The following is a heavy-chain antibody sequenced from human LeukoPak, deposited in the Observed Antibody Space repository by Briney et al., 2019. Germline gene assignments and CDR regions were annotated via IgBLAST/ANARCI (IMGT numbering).Heavy chain of an antibody. CDR2: IRNDGGRT. D-gene: IGHD5-18*01. V-gene: IGHV3-23*01. Sequence: GGSLRLSCAASGFTFSSYAMNWVRQAPGKGLEWVSVIRNDGGRTEYPDSVKGRFTISRDNSKNTLYLQMNSLRVEDTAVYYCAKDWGDGVAYYSYGPFDYWGQGTLVTVSS. CDR1: GFTFSSYA. CDR3: AKDWGDGVAYYSYGPFDY. J-gene: IGHJ4*02.